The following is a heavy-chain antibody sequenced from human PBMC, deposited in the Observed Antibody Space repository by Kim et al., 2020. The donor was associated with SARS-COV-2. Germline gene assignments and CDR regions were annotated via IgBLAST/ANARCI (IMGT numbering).Heavy chain of an antibody. D-gene: IGHD3-10*01. V-gene: IGHV3-20*04. CDR1: GFIFDDYA. J-gene: IGHJ5*02. Sequence: GGSLRLSCAASGFIFDDYAMSWVRQAPGKGLEWVSRINWNGDSTAYADSVKGRFTISRDNAKNSLYLQMNSLIAEDTALYYCARRDAFGWFDAWGQGTLV. CDR2: INWNGDST. CDR3: ARRDAFGWFDA.